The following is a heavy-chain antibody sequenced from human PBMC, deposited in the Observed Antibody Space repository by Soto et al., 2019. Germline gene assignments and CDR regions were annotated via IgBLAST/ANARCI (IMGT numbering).Heavy chain of an antibody. CDR3: ARGGPSSSKPNSPYYYYGMDV. CDR2: IYYSGST. CDR1: GGSISSGGYY. D-gene: IGHD6-13*01. V-gene: IGHV4-31*03. Sequence: SETLSLTCTVSGGSISSGGYYWSWIRQHPGKGLEWIGYIYYSGSTYYNPSLKSRVTISVDTSKNQFSLKLSSVTAADTAVYYCARGGPSSSKPNSPYYYYGMDVWGQGTTVTVSS. J-gene: IGHJ6*02.